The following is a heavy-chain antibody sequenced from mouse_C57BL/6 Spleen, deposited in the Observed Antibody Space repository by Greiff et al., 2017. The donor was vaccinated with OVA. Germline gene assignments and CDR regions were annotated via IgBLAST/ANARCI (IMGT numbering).Heavy chain of an antibody. Sequence: VQLKESGGGLVKPGGSLKLSCAASGFTFSSYAMSWVRQTPEKRLEWVATISDGGSYTYYPDNVKGRFTISRDNAKNNLYLQMSHLKSEDTAMYYCAREGFTTVVGFDYWGQGTTLTVSS. CDR2: ISDGGSYT. V-gene: IGHV5-4*01. CDR1: GFTFSSYA. CDR3: AREGFTTVVGFDY. J-gene: IGHJ2*01. D-gene: IGHD1-1*01.